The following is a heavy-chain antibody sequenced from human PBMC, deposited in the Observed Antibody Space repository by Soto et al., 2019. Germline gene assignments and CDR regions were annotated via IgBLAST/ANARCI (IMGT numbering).Heavy chain of an antibody. J-gene: IGHJ4*02. V-gene: IGHV1-18*04. D-gene: IGHD2-21*01. CDR2: VSPYNGIS. CDR1: GYTISNYA. Sequence: ASVKVSCKPSGYTISNYAISWVRQAPGQGLASMGWVSPYNGISNYTEKFQGRDSMTTDTSTTTAYWELTSMTSDDTAIYYCARAIPLIMSVPAYWGQGTLVTVSS. CDR3: ARAIPLIMSVPAY.